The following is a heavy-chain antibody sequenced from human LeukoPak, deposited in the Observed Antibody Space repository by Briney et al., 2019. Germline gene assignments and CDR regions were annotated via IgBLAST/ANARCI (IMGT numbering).Heavy chain of an antibody. D-gene: IGHD3-16*01. CDR2: INPNSGGT. CDR1: GYTFTGYY. Sequence: ASVKVSCKASGYTFTGYYMHWVRQAPGQGLEWMGRINPNSGGTNYAQKFQGRVTMTRDTSISTAYMELSRLRSDDTAVYYCARLVYGGFTMGEYYFGYWGQGTLVTVSS. V-gene: IGHV1-2*06. J-gene: IGHJ4*02. CDR3: ARLVYGGFTMGEYYFGY.